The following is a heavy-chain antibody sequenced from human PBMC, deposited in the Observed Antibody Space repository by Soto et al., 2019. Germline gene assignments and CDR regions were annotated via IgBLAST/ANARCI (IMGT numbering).Heavy chain of an antibody. V-gene: IGHV3-30*18. Sequence: GGSLRLSCAASGFTFSSYGMHWVRQAPGKGLEWVAVISYDGSNKYYADSVKGRFTISRGNSKNTLYLQMNSLRAEDTAVYYCAKDRLKVVAATRRYYYYGMDVWGQGTTVTVSS. CDR3: AKDRLKVVAATRRYYYYGMDV. CDR1: GFTFSSYG. D-gene: IGHD2-15*01. CDR2: ISYDGSNK. J-gene: IGHJ6*02.